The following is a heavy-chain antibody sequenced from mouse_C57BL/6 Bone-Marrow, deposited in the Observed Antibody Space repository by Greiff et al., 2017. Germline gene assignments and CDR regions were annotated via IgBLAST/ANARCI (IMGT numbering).Heavy chain of an antibody. D-gene: IGHD3-2*02. Sequence: LQESGASVKISCKASGHAFSSYWKNWVKQRTGKGLEWIGQIYPGDGDTNYNGKFKGKATLTADKSSCTAYMQLSSLTSGDSAVYFCTRDHSSGYVGYAMGYWGQGTSVTVSS. V-gene: IGHV1-80*01. CDR3: TRDHSSGYVGYAMGY. CDR2: IYPGDGDT. J-gene: IGHJ4*01. CDR1: GHAFSSYW.